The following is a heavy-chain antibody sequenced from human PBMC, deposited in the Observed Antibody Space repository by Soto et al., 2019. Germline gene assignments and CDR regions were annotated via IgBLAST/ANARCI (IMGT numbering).Heavy chain of an antibody. CDR3: ATWHEREHAFDV. D-gene: IGHD1-1*01. J-gene: IGHJ3*01. Sequence: DVQLVASGGGLIQPGESLRLSCAAFGLTISGKKYVAWVRQAPGKGLEWVSALYDVDGSFYADSVTGRFTTASDSSKTTVYLQMNALRPDYTAVYYCATWHEREHAFDVWGQGTTVNISS. CDR1: GLTISGKKY. V-gene: IGHV3-53*01. CDR2: LYDVDGS.